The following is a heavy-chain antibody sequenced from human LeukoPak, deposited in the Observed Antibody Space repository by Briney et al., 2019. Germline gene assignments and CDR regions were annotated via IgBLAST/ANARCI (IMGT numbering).Heavy chain of an antibody. CDR2: ISSTSGYM. V-gene: IGHV3-21*01. CDR3: ARGRRDTAMINYFDY. J-gene: IGHJ4*02. Sequence: PGGSLRLSCAASGFAFSGYSISWVRQAPGKGLEWVSSISSTSGYMFYADSVKGRFTISRDNAKNSLYLQMNSLRAEDTAVFYCARGRRDTAMINYFDYWGQGTLVIVSS. D-gene: IGHD5-18*01. CDR1: GFAFSGYS.